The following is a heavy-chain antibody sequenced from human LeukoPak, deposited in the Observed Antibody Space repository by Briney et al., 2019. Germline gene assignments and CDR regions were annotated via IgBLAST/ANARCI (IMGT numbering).Heavy chain of an antibody. CDR3: ARCSRGTSVGMDV. CDR2: IFYSGTT. CDR1: GASISSNSHY. D-gene: IGHD1-1*01. J-gene: IGHJ6*02. V-gene: IGHV4-39*07. Sequence: PSETLSLTCTVSGASISSNSHYWGWIRQTPGKGLEWIGSIFYSGTTYYNPSLKSRVTISLDTSKNQLSLKLTSVTAADTAVYYCARCSRGTSVGMDVWGQGTTVTVSS.